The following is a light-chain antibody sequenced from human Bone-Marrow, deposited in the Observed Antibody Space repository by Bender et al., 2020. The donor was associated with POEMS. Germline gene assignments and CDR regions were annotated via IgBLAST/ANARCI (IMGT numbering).Light chain of an antibody. Sequence: QSALTQPASVSGSPGQSITISCAGTSSDVGSYDLVSWFQQHPGKAPELMIYEVNKRPSGVSNRFSGSKSGNTASLTISGLQAEDEADFYCCSYADNSVWVFGGGTKLTVL. CDR2: EVN. CDR3: CSYADNSVWV. J-gene: IGLJ3*02. CDR1: SSDVGSYDL. V-gene: IGLV2-23*02.